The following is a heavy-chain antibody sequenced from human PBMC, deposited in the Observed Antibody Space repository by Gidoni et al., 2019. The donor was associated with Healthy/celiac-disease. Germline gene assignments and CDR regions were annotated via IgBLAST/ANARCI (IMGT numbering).Heavy chain of an antibody. CDR2: IGWNSRSI. CDR1: GFTFGDYA. J-gene: IGHJ3*02. V-gene: IGHV3-9*01. D-gene: IGHD6-19*01. CDR3: SKERQWLPSKNDAFDI. Sequence: DVQLVESGGGWVQPGRCWRHSCPAAGFTFGDYAMPWVWKAPGKGLEWVSWIGWNSRSIGHADSVKGRLTSSRDNAKNSLYLQMNSLRAEDTALYYWSKERQWLPSKNDAFDIWGQGTMVTVSS.